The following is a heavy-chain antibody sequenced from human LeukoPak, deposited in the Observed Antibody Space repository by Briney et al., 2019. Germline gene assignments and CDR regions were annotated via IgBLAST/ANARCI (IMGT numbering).Heavy chain of an antibody. CDR3: AKVLEDYYDSSAYDY. CDR1: GFTFSSYA. CDR2: ISGSGGST. D-gene: IGHD3-22*01. J-gene: IGHJ4*02. V-gene: IGHV3-23*01. Sequence: GGSLRLSCAAFGFTFSSYAMSWVRQAPGKGLVWVSAISGSGGSTYYADSVKGRLTISRDNSRNTLYLQMNSLRAEDTAVYFCAKVLEDYYDSSAYDYWGQGTLVTVSS.